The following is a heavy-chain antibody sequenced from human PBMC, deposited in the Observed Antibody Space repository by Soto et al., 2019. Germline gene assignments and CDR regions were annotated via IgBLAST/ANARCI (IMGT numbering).Heavy chain of an antibody. CDR2: ISGSGGST. CDR1: GFTFSSYA. J-gene: IGHJ4*02. Sequence: GGSLRLSCAASGFTFSSYAMSWVRQAPGKGLEWVSAISGSGGSTYYADSVKGRFTISRDNSKNTLYLQMNSLRAEDTAVYYCAKCPFYYDSSGYPGELDYWGQGTLVTVSS. CDR3: AKCPFYYDSSGYPGELDY. V-gene: IGHV3-23*01. D-gene: IGHD3-22*01.